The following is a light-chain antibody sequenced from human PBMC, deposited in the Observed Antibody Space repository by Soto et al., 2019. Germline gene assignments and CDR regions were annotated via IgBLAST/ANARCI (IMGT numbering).Light chain of an antibody. J-gene: IGLJ2*01. CDR2: LNSDGSH. V-gene: IGLV4-69*01. Sequence: QPVLTQSPSASASLGASVKLTCTLSSGHSSYAIAWHPQQPEKGPRYLMKLNSDGSHSTGDGLPDRFSGSSSGAERYLTISSLPSEDADDYYCQTWGNGIRVFGGGTKVTVL. CDR1: SGHSSYA. CDR3: QTWGNGIRV.